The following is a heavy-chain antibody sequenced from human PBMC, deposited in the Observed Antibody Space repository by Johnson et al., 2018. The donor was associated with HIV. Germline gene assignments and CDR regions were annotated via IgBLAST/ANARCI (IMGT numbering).Heavy chain of an antibody. CDR1: GFTFSSYA. J-gene: IGHJ3*02. CDR2: IRSDGGSS. V-gene: IGHV3-64*01. CDR3: ARRAHDAFDI. Sequence: VQLVESGGGLVQPGGSLRLSCAASGFTFSSYAMHWVRQAPGKGLESVSAIRSDGGSSYSANSVKGRFTISRDNSKNTLFLQMGSLRAEDMAVYYCARRAHDAFDIWGQGTMVTVSS.